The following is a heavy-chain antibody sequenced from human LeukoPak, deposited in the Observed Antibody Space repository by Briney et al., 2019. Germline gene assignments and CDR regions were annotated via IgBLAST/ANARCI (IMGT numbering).Heavy chain of an antibody. Sequence: GGSLRLSCAASGFTFSYYSMSWVRQAPGKGLEWVSSISSDSDYIYYADSVKGRFTISRDDAKNSLFLHMNSLRADDTAVYYCARSSRSSPNPPEDCWGQGTLVTVSS. CDR3: ARSSRSSPNPPEDC. J-gene: IGHJ4*02. CDR1: GFTFSYYS. CDR2: ISSDSDYI. D-gene: IGHD6-13*01. V-gene: IGHV3-21*01.